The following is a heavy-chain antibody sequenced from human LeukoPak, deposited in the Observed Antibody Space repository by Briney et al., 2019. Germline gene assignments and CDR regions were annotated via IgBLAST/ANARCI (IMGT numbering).Heavy chain of an antibody. V-gene: IGHV3-21*01. D-gene: IGHD4-17*01. Sequence: GGSLRLSCAASGFTFSSYSLNWVRQAPGKGLEWVSSISGSSSYIYYADSVKGRFTISRDNAKNSLYLQMNSLRAEDTAVYYCARDKTTVTTYYYYYMDVWGKGTTVTVSS. CDR1: GFTFSSYS. CDR3: ARDKTTVTTYYYYYMDV. J-gene: IGHJ6*03. CDR2: ISGSSSYI.